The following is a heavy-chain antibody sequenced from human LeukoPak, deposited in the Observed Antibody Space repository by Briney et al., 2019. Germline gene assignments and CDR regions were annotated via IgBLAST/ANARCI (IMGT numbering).Heavy chain of an antibody. D-gene: IGHD6-13*01. Sequence: SVKVSCKASGGTFSSYAISWVRQAPGQGLEWMGGIIPIFGTANYAQKFQGRVTITTDESTSTAYMELSSLRSEDTAVYYCAREGSYVAAAGDNWFDPWGQGTLVTVSS. J-gene: IGHJ5*02. CDR3: AREGSYVAAAGDNWFDP. V-gene: IGHV1-69*05. CDR1: GGTFSSYA. CDR2: IIPIFGTA.